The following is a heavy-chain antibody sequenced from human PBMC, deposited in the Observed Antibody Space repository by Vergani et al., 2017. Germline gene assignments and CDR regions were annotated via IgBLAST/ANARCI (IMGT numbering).Heavy chain of an antibody. J-gene: IGHJ3*02. CDR3: ARGGYYDSSGYYSDAFDI. Sequence: QVHLQESGPGVVKPSDTLSLTCTVSGGSMSDFYWTWIRQPAGRGLEWIGRIYPNGNGNYNESLRSRLTMSIDTSRSQFSLSLSSVTAADTAVYYCARGGYYDSSGYYSDAFDIWGQGTMVTVSS. V-gene: IGHV4-4*07. D-gene: IGHD3-22*01. CDR1: GGSMSDFY. CDR2: IYPNGNG.